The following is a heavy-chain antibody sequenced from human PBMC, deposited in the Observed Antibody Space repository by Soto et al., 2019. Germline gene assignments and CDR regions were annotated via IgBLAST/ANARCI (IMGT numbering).Heavy chain of an antibody. D-gene: IGHD4-17*01. Sequence: EVQLLESGGVFIQPGGSLRLSCAASGFTFYSYAMTWVRQAPGKGLEWVSSISGSGRNTYYGDSVKGRFTISRVNSKNTMYLQMNGLRAEDTAVYYCAKGKTLYGDFDNWGQGTLVTVSS. CDR1: GFTFYSYA. V-gene: IGHV3-23*01. J-gene: IGHJ4*02. CDR3: AKGKTLYGDFDN. CDR2: ISGSGRNT.